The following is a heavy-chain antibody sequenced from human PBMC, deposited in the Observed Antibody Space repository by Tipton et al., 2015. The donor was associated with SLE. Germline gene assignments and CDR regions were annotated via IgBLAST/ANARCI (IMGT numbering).Heavy chain of an antibody. CDR1: GGSISSYY. V-gene: IGHV4-4*09. CDR3: ARGLRQRWLPMDY. CDR2: IYTSGST. D-gene: IGHD5-24*01. J-gene: IGHJ4*02. Sequence: TLSLTCTVSGGSISSYYWSWIRQSPGKGLEWIGYIYTSGSTNYNPSLKSRVTISVDTSKNQFSLKLSSVTAADTAVYYCARGLRQRWLPMDYWGQGTLVTVSS.